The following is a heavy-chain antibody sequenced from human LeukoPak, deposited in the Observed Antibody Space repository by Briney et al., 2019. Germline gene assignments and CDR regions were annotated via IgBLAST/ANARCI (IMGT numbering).Heavy chain of an antibody. J-gene: IGHJ3*02. Sequence: SETLSLTRTVSGGSISSSSYYWGWIRQPPGKWLGWIGSIYYSGSTYYNPSLKSRVTISVDTSKNQFSLKLSSVTAADTAVYYCARLSLPAYCSSTSCSRAAFDIWGQGTMVTVSS. CDR1: GGSISSSSYY. CDR2: IYYSGST. CDR3: ARLSLPAYCSSTSCSRAAFDI. V-gene: IGHV4-39*01. D-gene: IGHD2-2*01.